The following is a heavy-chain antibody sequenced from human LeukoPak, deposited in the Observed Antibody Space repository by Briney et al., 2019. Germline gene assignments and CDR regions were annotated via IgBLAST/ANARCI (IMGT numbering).Heavy chain of an antibody. Sequence: SETLSLTCAVYGGSFSGYYWSWIRQPPGKGLEWIEEINHSGSTNYNPSLKSRVTISVDTSKNQFSLKLSSVTAADTAVYYCARDDGLGTFDYWGQGTLVAVSS. V-gene: IGHV4-34*01. CDR3: ARDDGLGTFDY. CDR2: INHSGST. D-gene: IGHD1-1*01. J-gene: IGHJ4*02. CDR1: GGSFSGYY.